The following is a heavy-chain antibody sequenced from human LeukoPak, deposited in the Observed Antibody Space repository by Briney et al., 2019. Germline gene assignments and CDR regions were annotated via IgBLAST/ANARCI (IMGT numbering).Heavy chain of an antibody. J-gene: IGHJ3*02. CDR1: GYSFTSYW. V-gene: IGHV5-51*01. CDR2: IYPRESDT. Sequence: GGSLQISCQGSGYSFTSYWIAWVRPVPGKGLKWMGVIYPRESDTRYSPSFQGQVTISADKSISTAYLQWSGLKASDTAVYYCARHVTSASAARGFDIWGQGTMVTVSS. CDR3: ARHVTSASAARGFDI. D-gene: IGHD1-14*01.